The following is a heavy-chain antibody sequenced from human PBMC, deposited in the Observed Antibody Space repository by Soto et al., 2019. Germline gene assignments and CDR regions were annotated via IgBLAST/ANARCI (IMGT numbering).Heavy chain of an antibody. CDR3: ARADRYCSGGSCYSYWSFFDY. CDR1: GFTFSSYA. Sequence: PGGSLRLSCAASGFTFSSYAMHWVRQAPGKGLEWVAVISYDGSNKYYADSVKGRFTISRDNSKNTLYLQMNSLRAEDTAVYYCARADRYCSGGSCYSYWSFFDYWGQGTLVTVSS. CDR2: ISYDGSNK. D-gene: IGHD2-15*01. J-gene: IGHJ4*02. V-gene: IGHV3-30-3*01.